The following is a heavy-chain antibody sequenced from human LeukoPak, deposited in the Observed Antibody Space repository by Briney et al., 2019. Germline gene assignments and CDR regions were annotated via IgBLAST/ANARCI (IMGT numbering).Heavy chain of an antibody. CDR3: ARWGGAYCSSTSCYPHFDY. CDR2: IKQDGSEK. D-gene: IGHD2-2*01. CDR1: GFTFSSYW. J-gene: IGHJ4*02. Sequence: GASLRLSCAASGFTFSSYWMSWVRQAPGKGPEWVANIKQDGSEKYYVDSVKGRFTISRDNAKNSLYLQMNSLRAEDTAVYYCARWGGAYCSSTSCYPHFDYWGQGTLVTVSS. V-gene: IGHV3-7*01.